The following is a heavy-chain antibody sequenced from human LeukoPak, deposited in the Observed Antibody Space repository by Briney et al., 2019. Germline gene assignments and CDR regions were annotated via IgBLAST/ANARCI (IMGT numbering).Heavy chain of an antibody. CDR1: GGSISSYY. D-gene: IGHD4-17*01. CDR3: ARLDYDVFDY. V-gene: IGHV4-39*01. J-gene: IGHJ4*02. CDR2: IYDSGSS. Sequence: SETLSLTCTVSGGSISSYYWGWIRQSPGKGLEWIGSIYDSGSSYHNPSLKSRVTISVDTSKNQFSLKLSSVIAADTAVYYCARLDYDVFDYWGQGTLVTVSS.